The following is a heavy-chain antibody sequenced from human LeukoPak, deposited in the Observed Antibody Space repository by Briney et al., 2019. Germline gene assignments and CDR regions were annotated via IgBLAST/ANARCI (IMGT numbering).Heavy chain of an antibody. D-gene: IGHD3-10*01. Sequence: GGSLRLSCAASGFTFSRFAMNWVRQAPGKGLEWVASINSRSDYIYYADSVKGRFTISRDNSKNTLYLQMNSLRAEDTAVYYCARESNPPYHRYGSGRGYFDYWGQGTLVTVSS. CDR2: INSRSDYI. CDR1: GFTFSRFA. CDR3: ARESNPPYHRYGSGRGYFDY. V-gene: IGHV3-21*01. J-gene: IGHJ4*02.